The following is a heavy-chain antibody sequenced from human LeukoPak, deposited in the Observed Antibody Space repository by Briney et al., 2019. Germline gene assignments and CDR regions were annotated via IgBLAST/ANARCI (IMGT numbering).Heavy chain of an antibody. D-gene: IGHD4-17*01. J-gene: IGHJ4*02. CDR3: ANTPAGYGDYVGIDY. CDR2: ISGSGGST. V-gene: IGHV3-23*01. Sequence: GGSLTLSCAASGFTFSSYAMSWLRQAPGKGLEWVSAISGSGGSTYYADSVKGRFTISRDNSKNTLYLQMNSLRAEDTAVYYCANTPAGYGDYVGIDYWGQGTLVTVSS. CDR1: GFTFSSYA.